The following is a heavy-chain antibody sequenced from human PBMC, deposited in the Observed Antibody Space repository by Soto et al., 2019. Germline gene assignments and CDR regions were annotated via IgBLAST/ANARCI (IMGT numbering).Heavy chain of an antibody. J-gene: IGHJ4*02. Sequence: EVHLAESGGRLVQPGGSLRLSYAASGFTFNNHAMTWVRQAPGKGLAWVATVSSGGGATYYADSVKGRFTVSRANSKNTVSLHMDSLRADDTARYYCARDRLGFGDLDSWGPGTLLTVSS. CDR1: GFTFNNHA. CDR2: VSSGGGAT. CDR3: ARDRLGFGDLDS. D-gene: IGHD3-10*01. V-gene: IGHV3-23*04.